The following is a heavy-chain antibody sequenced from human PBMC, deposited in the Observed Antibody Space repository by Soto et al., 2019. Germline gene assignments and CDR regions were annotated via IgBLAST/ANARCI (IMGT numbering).Heavy chain of an antibody. V-gene: IGHV4-4*07. CDR3: AGDEGYYYSGVDV. Sequence: SETLSLTCAVSGGSISSYYWSWIRQTAGKGLEWIGRIYPSGNTNYNPSLKSRVTMSTDTSKNQLSLKLRSVTAADTAVYFCAGDEGYYYSGVDVWGQGTAVTV. CDR2: IYPSGNT. J-gene: IGHJ6*02. CDR1: GGSISSYY.